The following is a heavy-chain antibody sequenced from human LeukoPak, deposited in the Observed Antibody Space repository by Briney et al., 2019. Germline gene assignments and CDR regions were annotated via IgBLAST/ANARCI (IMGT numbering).Heavy chain of an antibody. CDR1: GFSFNKCA. CDR3: AKSLVVVAAAYNWFDP. CDR2: TRESDRST. J-gene: IGHJ5*02. D-gene: IGHD2-15*01. V-gene: IGHV3-23*01. Sequence: GGSLRLSCVASGFSFNKCAMSWVRQAPGKGLEWVSSTRESDRSTYYADSVKGRFTISKDDSKNTLYLQMNSLRAEDTAVYYCAKSLVVVAAAYNWFDPWGQGTLVTVSS.